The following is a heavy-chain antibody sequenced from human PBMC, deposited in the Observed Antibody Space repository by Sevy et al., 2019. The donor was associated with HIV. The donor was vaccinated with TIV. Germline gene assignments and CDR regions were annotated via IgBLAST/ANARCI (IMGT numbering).Heavy chain of an antibody. CDR3: AKEYYDILTGYSPNWFDP. V-gene: IGHV3-23*01. Sequence: GGSLRLSCAASGFTFSSYAMSWVRQAPGKGLEWVSAISGSGGSTYYADSVKGRFTISRDNSKNTRHLQMNSLRAEYTAVYYCAKEYYDILTGYSPNWFDPWGQGTLVTVSS. CDR2: ISGSGGST. J-gene: IGHJ5*02. D-gene: IGHD3-9*01. CDR1: GFTFSSYA.